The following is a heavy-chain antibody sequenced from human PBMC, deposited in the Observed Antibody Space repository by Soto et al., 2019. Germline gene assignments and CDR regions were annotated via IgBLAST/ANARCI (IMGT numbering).Heavy chain of an antibody. Sequence: GESLKISCKGSGYSLTSYWIGWVRQMPGKGLEWMGIIYPGDSDTRYSPSFQGQVTISADKSISTAYLQWSSLKASDTAMYYCARQGGFSYGPQPDGTDYWGQGTLVTVSS. D-gene: IGHD5-18*01. J-gene: IGHJ4*02. CDR1: GYSLTSYW. CDR2: IYPGDSDT. CDR3: ARQGGFSYGPQPDGTDY. V-gene: IGHV5-51*01.